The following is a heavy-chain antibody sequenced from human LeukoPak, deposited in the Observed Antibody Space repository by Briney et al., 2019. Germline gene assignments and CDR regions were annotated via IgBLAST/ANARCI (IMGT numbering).Heavy chain of an antibody. D-gene: IGHD3-9*01. CDR2: ISGSGDNT. CDR3: ARVPYYDILTGPLDV. J-gene: IGHJ6*02. CDR1: GFTFSSYA. Sequence: PGGSLRLSCAASGFTFSSYAMSWVRQAPGKGLEWVSGISGSGDNTYYADSVKGRFTISRDNSKNTLYLQMNSLRAEDTAVYYCARVPYYDILTGPLDVWGQGTTVTVSS. V-gene: IGHV3-23*01.